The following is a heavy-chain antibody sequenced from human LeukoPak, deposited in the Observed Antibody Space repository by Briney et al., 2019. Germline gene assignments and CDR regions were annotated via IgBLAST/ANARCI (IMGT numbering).Heavy chain of an antibody. CDR2: ISSSGSTI. V-gene: IGHV3-11*01. J-gene: IGHJ4*02. CDR1: GFTFSDYY. D-gene: IGHD6-19*01. CDR3: ARARPILRYSSGWYDFDY. Sequence: GGSLKLSCAASGFTFSDYYMSWIRQAPGKGLEWVSYISSSGSTIYYADSVKGRFTISRDNAKNSLYLQMNSPRGEDTAVYYCARARPILRYSSGWYDFDYWGQGTLVTVSS.